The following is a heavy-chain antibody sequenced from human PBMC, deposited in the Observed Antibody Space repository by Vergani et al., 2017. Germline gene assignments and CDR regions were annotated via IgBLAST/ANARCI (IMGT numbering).Heavy chain of an antibody. CDR2: INHSGST. Sequence: QVQLQQWGAGLLKPSETLSLTCAVYGVSFSGYYWSWIRQPPGKGLEWIGEINHSGSTNYNPSLKSRVTISVDTSKNQFSLKLSSVTAADTAVYYCARGRYCSSTSCYTTNYYYMDVWGKXP. D-gene: IGHD2-2*02. CDR3: ARGRYCSSTSCYTTNYYYMDV. CDR1: GVSFSGYY. J-gene: IGHJ6*03. V-gene: IGHV4-34*01.